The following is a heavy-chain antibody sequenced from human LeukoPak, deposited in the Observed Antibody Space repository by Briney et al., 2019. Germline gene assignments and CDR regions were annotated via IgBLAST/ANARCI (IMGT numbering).Heavy chain of an antibody. V-gene: IGHV4-34*01. CDR1: GGSFSGYY. Sequence: PSETLSLTCAVYGGSFSGYYWSWIRQPPGKGLEWIGEINHSGSTNYNPSLKSRVTISVDTSKNQFSLKLSSVTAADTAVYYCASSIAAAHDAFDIWGQGTMVTVSS. CDR3: ASSIAAAHDAFDI. D-gene: IGHD6-13*01. J-gene: IGHJ3*02. CDR2: INHSGST.